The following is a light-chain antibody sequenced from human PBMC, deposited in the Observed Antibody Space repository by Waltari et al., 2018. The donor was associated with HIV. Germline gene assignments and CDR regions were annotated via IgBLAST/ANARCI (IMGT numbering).Light chain of an antibody. J-gene: IGLJ3*02. CDR1: SSAVGGYDS. CDR3: CSYAGTYTYVL. V-gene: IGLV2-11*01. CDR2: EVI. Sequence: QSALTQPRSVSGSPGQSVTISCTGTSSAVGGYDSVPWYLQHPGNVPKLIIYEVIKLPSGVPDRFSGSKSGNTASLTISGLQTEDEADYFCCSYAGTYTYVLFGGGTKLTVL.